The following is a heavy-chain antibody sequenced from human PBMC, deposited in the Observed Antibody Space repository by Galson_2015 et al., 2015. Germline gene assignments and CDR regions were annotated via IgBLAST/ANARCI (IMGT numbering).Heavy chain of an antibody. V-gene: IGHV3-48*02. CDR3: ASSSSVRFPPFDY. D-gene: IGHD3-16*01. J-gene: IGHJ4*02. CDR2: IRCGSSTI. Sequence: SLRLSCAASGFTFSSYGMHWVRQAPGKGLEWVAVIRCGSSTIYYADSVKGRFTISRDNAKNTLYLQMNSLRDDDTAVYYCASSSSVRFPPFDYWGQGTLVTVSS. CDR1: GFTFSSYG.